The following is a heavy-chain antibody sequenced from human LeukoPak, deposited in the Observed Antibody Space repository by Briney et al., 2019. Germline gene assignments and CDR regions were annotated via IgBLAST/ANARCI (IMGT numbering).Heavy chain of an antibody. D-gene: IGHD3-10*01. CDR2: ISGSGGST. CDR3: AKDQDPHSYGSGSYAPFD. CDR1: GFTVSNNF. Sequence: PGGSLRLSCEASGFTVSNNFMTWVRQSPGKGLEWVSHISGSGGSTKYSGSVKGRFTISRDNSKNTLYLQINSLGADDTAVYYCAKDQDPHSYGSGSYAPFD. J-gene: IGHJ4*01. V-gene: IGHV3-23*01.